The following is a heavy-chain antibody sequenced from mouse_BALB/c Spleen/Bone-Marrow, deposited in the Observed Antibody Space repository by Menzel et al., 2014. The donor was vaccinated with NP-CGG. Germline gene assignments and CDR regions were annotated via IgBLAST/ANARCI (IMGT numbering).Heavy chain of an antibody. CDR2: INSGGTYI. CDR1: GLTFSTYA. Sequence: EVKLVESGGGLVKPGGSPKLSCAASGLTFSTYAMSWVRQTPEKRLEWVATINSGGTYIYYADSVKGRFTISRDNAKNTLYLQMSSLRSEDTAMFYCARPRMITTSFDVWGAGTTVTVSS. V-gene: IGHV5-9-3*01. CDR3: ARPRMITTSFDV. J-gene: IGHJ1*01. D-gene: IGHD2-4*01.